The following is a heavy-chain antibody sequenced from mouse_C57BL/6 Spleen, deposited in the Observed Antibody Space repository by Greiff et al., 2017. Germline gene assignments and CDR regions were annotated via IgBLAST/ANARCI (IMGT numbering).Heavy chain of an antibody. J-gene: IGHJ3*01. CDR3: ARNDYDEAY. CDR2: INPNNGGT. V-gene: IGHV1-26*01. D-gene: IGHD2-4*01. Sequence: EVKLQQSGPELVKPGASVKISCKASGYTFTDYYMNWVKQSHGKSLEWIGDINPNNGGTSYNQKFKGKATLTVDKSSSTAYMELRSLTSEDSAVYYCARNDYDEAYWGQGTLVTVSA. CDR1: GYTFTDYY.